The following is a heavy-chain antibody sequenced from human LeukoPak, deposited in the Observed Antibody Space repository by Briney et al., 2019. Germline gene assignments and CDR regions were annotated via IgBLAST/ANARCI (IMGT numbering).Heavy chain of an antibody. V-gene: IGHV4-34*01. D-gene: IGHD2-15*01. CDR3: ARGKYIVVVVAENWFDP. J-gene: IGHJ5*02. CDR1: GGSFSGYY. CDR2: INYSGST. Sequence: SETLSLTCAVYGGSFSGYYWSWLRQPPGKGLEWIGEINYSGSTNYNPSLKGRVTISVDTSKNQFSLKLSSVTAADTAVYYCARGKYIVVVVAENWFDPWGQGTLVTVSS.